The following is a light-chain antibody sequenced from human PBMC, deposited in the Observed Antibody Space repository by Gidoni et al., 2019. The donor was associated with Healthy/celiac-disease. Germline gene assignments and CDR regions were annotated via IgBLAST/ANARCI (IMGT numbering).Light chain of an antibody. V-gene: IGKV1-33*01. CDR3: QQYDNLFT. CDR1: QDISNY. J-gene: IGKJ3*01. CDR2: DAS. Sequence: DIQMTQSPSSLSASVGDRVTITCQASQDISNYLNWYQQKPGKAPKLLIYDASNLEKGVPSRFSGSGYGTDFTLTISRLKPEDIATYYCQQYDNLFTFGPGTKVDIK.